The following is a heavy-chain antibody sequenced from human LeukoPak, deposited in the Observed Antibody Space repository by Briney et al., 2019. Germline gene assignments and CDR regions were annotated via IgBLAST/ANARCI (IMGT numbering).Heavy chain of an antibody. J-gene: IGHJ6*03. CDR3: ARGPDSQLLGGSTSYYYYYMDV. CDR1: GGSFSDYY. V-gene: IGHV4-34*01. D-gene: IGHD2-2*01. CDR2: INHSGST. Sequence: SEALSLTCAVYGGSFSDYYWSWIRQPPGKGLEWIGEINHSGSTNYNPSLKSRVTISVDTSKNQFSLKLSSVTTADTAVYYCARGPDSQLLGGSTSYYYYYMDVWGKGTTVTVSS.